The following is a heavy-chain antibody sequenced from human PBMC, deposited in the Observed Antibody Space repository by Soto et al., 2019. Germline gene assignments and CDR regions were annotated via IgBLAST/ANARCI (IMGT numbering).Heavy chain of an antibody. V-gene: IGHV4-39*02. Sequence: TLSLTCTVSGGPIRSSSHYWGWIRQSPGTGLEWIGSIDESGDSYYNPSLKSRVTIFVDTSKNQFSLKLISVAGADSAIYYCAREGGYVDYWGQGTLVTVSS. CDR1: GGPIRSSSHY. CDR2: IDESGDS. J-gene: IGHJ4*02. D-gene: IGHD1-1*01. CDR3: AREGGYVDY.